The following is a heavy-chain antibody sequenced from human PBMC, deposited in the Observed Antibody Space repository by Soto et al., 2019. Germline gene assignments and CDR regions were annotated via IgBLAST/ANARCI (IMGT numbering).Heavy chain of an antibody. Sequence: QVQLVQSGAEVKKPGASVRVACKASGYTFTSYYLHWVRQAPGQGLEWMGIFNPNGVGTTYAQKTPDKVTMASPTSTNRPHMKLHSLTSHETAIYYHTKAISPLITTIDYSGQGVQETVSS. J-gene: IGHJ4*02. V-gene: IGHV1-46*01. D-gene: IGHD4-4*01. CDR2: FNPNGVGT. CDR1: GYTFTSYY. CDR3: TKAISPLITTIDY.